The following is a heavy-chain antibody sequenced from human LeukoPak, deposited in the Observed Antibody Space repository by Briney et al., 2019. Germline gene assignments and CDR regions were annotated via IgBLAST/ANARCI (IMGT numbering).Heavy chain of an antibody. CDR1: GYTFTGYY. Sequence: GASVKVSCKASGYTFTGYYVHWVRQAPGQGLEWMGRIIPSTGGTVYAQKFQGRVTMTRDTSISTVYLELSSLRSDDTALYFCAREQSITVAGTDYWGQGTLVTVSS. J-gene: IGHJ4*02. CDR2: IIPSTGGT. CDR3: AREQSITVAGTDY. V-gene: IGHV1-2*06. D-gene: IGHD6-19*01.